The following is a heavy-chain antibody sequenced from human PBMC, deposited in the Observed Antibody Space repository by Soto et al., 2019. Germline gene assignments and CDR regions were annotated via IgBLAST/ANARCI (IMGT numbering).Heavy chain of an antibody. CDR2: IVPILGIA. D-gene: IGHD2-15*01. J-gene: IGHJ6*02. Sequence: SVKVSCKASGGTFSSYTISWVRQAPGQGLEWMGRIVPILGIANYAQKFQGRVTITADKSTSTAYMELSSLRSEDTAVYYCARHPGGRGYYYGMDVWGQGTTVTVSS. CDR3: ARHPGGRGYYYGMDV. V-gene: IGHV1-69*02. CDR1: GGTFSSYT.